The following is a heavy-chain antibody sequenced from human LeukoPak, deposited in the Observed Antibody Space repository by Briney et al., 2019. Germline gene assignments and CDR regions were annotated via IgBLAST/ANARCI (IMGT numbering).Heavy chain of an antibody. J-gene: IGHJ4*02. V-gene: IGHV3-30*18. D-gene: IGHD4-11*01. CDR2: ISYDGSNK. Sequence: GGSLRLSCAASGFSFSSYGMHWVRQAPGKGREWVAVISYDGSNKYYADSVKGRFTISRDNSKNTLYLQMNSLRAEDTAVYYCAKDGSNSTFDYWGQGTLVTVSS. CDR3: AKDGSNSTFDY. CDR1: GFSFSSYG.